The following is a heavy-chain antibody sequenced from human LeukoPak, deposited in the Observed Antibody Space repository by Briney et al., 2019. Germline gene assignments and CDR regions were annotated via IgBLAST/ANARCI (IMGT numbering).Heavy chain of an antibody. V-gene: IGHV3-13*01. CDR1: GFTFSSYD. CDR3: ARLLHGSGSSFAFDV. D-gene: IGHD3-10*01. J-gene: IGHJ3*01. CDR2: IGAAGDT. Sequence: GGSLRLSCAASGFTFSSYDMHWVRQATGKGLEWVSAIGAAGDTYYLDSVKGRFTISRENAKNSLYLQMNSLRAEDTAVYYCARLLHGSGSSFAFDVWGQGTMVTVSS.